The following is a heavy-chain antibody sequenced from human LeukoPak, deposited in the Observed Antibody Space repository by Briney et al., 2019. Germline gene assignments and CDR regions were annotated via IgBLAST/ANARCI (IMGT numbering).Heavy chain of an antibody. Sequence: SETLSLTCTVSGGSISSSRYYWGWIRQPPGKGLEWIGSIYYSGSTYYNPSLKSRVTISVDTSKNQFSLKLSSVTAADTAVYYCARHNPTIAAAVSYNWFDPWGQGTLVTVSS. CDR1: GGSISSSRYY. J-gene: IGHJ5*02. V-gene: IGHV4-39*01. D-gene: IGHD6-13*01. CDR2: IYYSGST. CDR3: ARHNPTIAAAVSYNWFDP.